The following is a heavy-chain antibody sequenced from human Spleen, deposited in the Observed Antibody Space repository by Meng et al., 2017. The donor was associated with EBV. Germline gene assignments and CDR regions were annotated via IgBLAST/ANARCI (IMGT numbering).Heavy chain of an antibody. V-gene: IGHV1-8*01. D-gene: IGHD3-10*01. CDR2: MNSNSGNT. Sequence: QVTLVQSGAEVKKPGASVKVSCKASGYTFTSYDINWVRQATGQGLEWMGWMNSNSGNTGSAQKFQGRVTMTRNTSISTVYMDLSSLRSDDTAVYHCASLWGSGSFHDFWGQGTLVTVSS. J-gene: IGHJ4*02. CDR1: GYTFTSYD. CDR3: ASLWGSGSFHDF.